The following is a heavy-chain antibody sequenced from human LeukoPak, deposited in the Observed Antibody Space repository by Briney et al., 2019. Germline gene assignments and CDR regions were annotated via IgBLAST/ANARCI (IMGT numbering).Heavy chain of an antibody. CDR1: GFTFSSYA. CDR2: ISGSGGST. J-gene: IGHJ4*02. Sequence: PGGSLRLSCAASGFTFSSYAMSWVRQAPGKGLEWVSAISGSGGSTYYADSVKGRFTISRDNAKNSLYLQMNSLRDEDTAVYYCARGAPYGDYEDYWGQGTLVTVSS. CDR3: ARGAPYGDYEDY. D-gene: IGHD4-17*01. V-gene: IGHV3-23*01.